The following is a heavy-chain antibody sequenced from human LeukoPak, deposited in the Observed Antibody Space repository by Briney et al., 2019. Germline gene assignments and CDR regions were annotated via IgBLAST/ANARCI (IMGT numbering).Heavy chain of an antibody. D-gene: IGHD6-19*01. CDR1: GFTFSSYW. J-gene: IGHJ4*02. Sequence: GGSLRLSCAASGFTFSSYWMHWVRQAPGKGLEWVAFIRYDGSKKYYADSVKGRFTISRDNSKNTVYMQMNTLRGEDTAVYYCAKGSGWYSCYYDYWGQGTLVTVSS. CDR3: AKGSGWYSCYYDY. CDR2: IRYDGSKK. V-gene: IGHV3-30*02.